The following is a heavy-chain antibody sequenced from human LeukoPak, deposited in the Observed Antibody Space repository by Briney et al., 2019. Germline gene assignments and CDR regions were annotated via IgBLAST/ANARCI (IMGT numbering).Heavy chain of an antibody. CDR2: ISSSSSYI. CDR3: ARDRAYYDSSGYYYGVAFDI. D-gene: IGHD3-22*01. V-gene: IGHV3-21*01. Sequence: PGGSLRLSCAASGLTFSSYSMNWVRQAPGKGLEWVSSISSSSSYIYYADSVKGRFTISRDNAKNSLYLQMNSLRAEDTAVYYCARDRAYYDSSGYYYGVAFDIWGQGTMVTVSS. CDR1: GLTFSSYS. J-gene: IGHJ3*02.